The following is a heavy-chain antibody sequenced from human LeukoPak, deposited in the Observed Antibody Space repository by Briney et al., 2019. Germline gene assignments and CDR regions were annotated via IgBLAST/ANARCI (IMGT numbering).Heavy chain of an antibody. CDR2: ISWNSGSI. CDR3: AKDGTRSGLKDYFDY. D-gene: IGHD3-16*01. CDR1: GFTFDDYA. V-gene: IGHV3-9*01. Sequence: SGRSLRLSCAASGFTFDDYAMHWVRQAPGKGLEWVSGISWNSGSIGYADSVKGRFTISRDNAKNSLYLQMNSLRAEDTALYYCAKDGTRSGLKDYFDYWGQGTLVTVSS. J-gene: IGHJ4*02.